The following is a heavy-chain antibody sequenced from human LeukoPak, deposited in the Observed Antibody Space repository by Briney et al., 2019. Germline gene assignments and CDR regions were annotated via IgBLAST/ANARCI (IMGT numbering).Heavy chain of an antibody. D-gene: IGHD3-22*01. CDR1: GFTFSSYA. Sequence: PGGSLRLSCAASGFTFSSYAMSWVRQAPGKGLEWVSGISGGGDNTYYADSVKGRFTISRDNSKNTLYMQVNSLGTEDTAAYYCAKGSYYDSSGSFYFDYWGQGTLVTVSS. J-gene: IGHJ4*02. V-gene: IGHV3-23*01. CDR2: ISGGGDNT. CDR3: AKGSYYDSSGSFYFDY.